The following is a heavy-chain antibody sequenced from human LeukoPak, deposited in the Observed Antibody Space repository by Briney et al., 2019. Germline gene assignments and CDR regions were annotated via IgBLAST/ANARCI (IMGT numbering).Heavy chain of an antibody. CDR3: ARVAAPSYYYDSSGQDY. V-gene: IGHV3-23*01. CDR1: GFTFSSYA. D-gene: IGHD3-22*01. CDR2: ISGSGGST. Sequence: GGSLRLSCAASGFTFSSYAMSWVRQAPRKGLEWVSTISGSGGSTDYADSVKGRFTISRDNSKNTLYLQMNSLRAEDTAVYYCARVAAPSYYYDSSGQDYWGQGTLVTVSS. J-gene: IGHJ4*02.